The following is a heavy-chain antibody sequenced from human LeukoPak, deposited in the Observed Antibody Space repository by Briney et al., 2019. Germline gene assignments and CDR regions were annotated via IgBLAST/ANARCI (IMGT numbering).Heavy chain of an antibody. CDR1: GYSFTSYW. CDR2: IYPGDSDT. V-gene: IGHV5-51*01. J-gene: IGHJ6*02. CDR3: ARVTFGGVILDYYGMDV. Sequence: GESLKISCKGSGYSFTSYWIGWVRQMPGKGLEWMGIIYPGDSDTRYSPSFQGQVTISADKSISTAYLQWSSLKASDTAMYYCARVTFGGVILDYYGMDVWGQATTVTVSS. D-gene: IGHD3-16*01.